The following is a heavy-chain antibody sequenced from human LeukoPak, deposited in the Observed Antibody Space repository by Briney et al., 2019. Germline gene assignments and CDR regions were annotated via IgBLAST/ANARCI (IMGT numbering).Heavy chain of an antibody. Sequence: SETLSLTCAVFGDSFSGYHWSWIRQPPGKGLEWIGGVNYGESTNYNPSLKSRVTISVDTSKNQFSLKLISVPAAATAVYYCARTKYSISWEYYYYYYIDVWGKGTTVTVSS. D-gene: IGHD6-13*01. V-gene: IGHV4-34*01. CDR1: GDSFSGYH. CDR3: ARTKYSISWEYYYYYYIDV. CDR2: VNYGEST. J-gene: IGHJ6*03.